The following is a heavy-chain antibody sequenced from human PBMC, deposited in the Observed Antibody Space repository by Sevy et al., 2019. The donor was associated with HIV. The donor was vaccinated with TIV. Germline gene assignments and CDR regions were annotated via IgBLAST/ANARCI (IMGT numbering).Heavy chain of an antibody. Sequence: GGSLRLSCAASGFSLNSYWMSWVRQAPGKGLKWVANIKQDGSVTYYVDSVKGRFTISRDNARNFLYLQMNSLRAEDTARYYGVGAIAADGSFWGQGTLVTVSS. J-gene: IGHJ4*02. CDR3: VGAIAADGSF. CDR2: IKQDGSVT. D-gene: IGHD6-13*01. CDR1: GFSLNSYW. V-gene: IGHV3-7*01.